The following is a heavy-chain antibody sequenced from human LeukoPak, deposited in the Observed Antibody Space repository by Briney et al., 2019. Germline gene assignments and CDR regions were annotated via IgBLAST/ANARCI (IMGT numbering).Heavy chain of an antibody. D-gene: IGHD6-19*01. CDR3: AREPTIAVGVNGMDV. J-gene: IGHJ6*02. CDR1: GFTFSSYA. V-gene: IGHV3-23*01. Sequence: GGSLRLSCAASGFTFSSYAMSWVRQAPGKGLEWVSTLSGSGGSSYNADSVKGRFTISRDNSKNALFLQMNRLRAEDTAIYYCAREPTIAVGVNGMDVWGQGTTVTVSS. CDR2: LSGSGGSS.